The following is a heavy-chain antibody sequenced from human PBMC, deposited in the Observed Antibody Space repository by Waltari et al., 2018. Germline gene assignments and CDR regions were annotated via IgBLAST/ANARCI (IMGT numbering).Heavy chain of an antibody. V-gene: IGHV3-7*01. CDR2: IKEDGSAT. Sequence: EVQLVESGGGLVQPGGSLRLSCAASAFPFGNYGMSWVRQAPGRGLEWLANIKEDGSATYSVDSVKGRFTISRDNAKNSLYVQMNNLRAEDTAVYYCAACIEVTGAYDFWGQGSLVTVSS. CDR3: AACIEVTGAYDF. J-gene: IGHJ4*02. CDR1: AFPFGNYG. D-gene: IGHD2-21*02.